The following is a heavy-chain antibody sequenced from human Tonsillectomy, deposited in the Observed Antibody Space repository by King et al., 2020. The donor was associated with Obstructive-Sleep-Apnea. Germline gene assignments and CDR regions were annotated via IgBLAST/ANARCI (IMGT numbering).Heavy chain of an antibody. J-gene: IGHJ4*02. CDR2: IYYSGST. CDR1: GGSISSTSYY. Sequence: QLQESGPGLVKPSETLSLTCTVSGGSISSTSYYWGWIRQPPGKGLEWIGCIYYSGSTYYNPSLKSRVTISVDTSKSQFSLKLSSVTAADTAVYYCAKTQRVTGYSSGWYYFDYWGQGTLVTVSS. V-gene: IGHV4-39*07. D-gene: IGHD6-19*01. CDR3: AKTQRVTGYSSGWYYFDY.